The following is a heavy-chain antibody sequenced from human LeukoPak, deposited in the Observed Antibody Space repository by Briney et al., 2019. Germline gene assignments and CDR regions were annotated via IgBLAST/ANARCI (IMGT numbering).Heavy chain of an antibody. J-gene: IGHJ4*02. CDR3: ARSYSSYSFDY. CDR1: GFTFSSYS. CDR2: ISTSSAHI. D-gene: IGHD6-6*01. V-gene: IGHV3-21*04. Sequence: NPGGSLRLSCTASGFTFSSYSMNWVRQAPGKGLEWVSSISTSSAHIYYADSVKGRFTISRDNAKNSLYLQMNSLRAEDTAVYYCARSYSSYSFDYWGQGTLVTVSS.